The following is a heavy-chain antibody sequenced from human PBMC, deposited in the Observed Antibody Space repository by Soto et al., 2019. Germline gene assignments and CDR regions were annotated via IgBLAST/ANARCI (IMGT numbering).Heavy chain of an antibody. CDR3: ARQQWLVLNAFDI. V-gene: IGHV4-59*01. D-gene: IGHD6-19*01. CDR2: IYYSGST. Sequence: PSETLSLTCTVSGGSISSYYWSWIRQPPGKGLEWIGYIYYSGSTNYNPSLKSRVTISVDTSKNQFSLKLSSVTAADTAVYYCARQQWLVLNAFDIWGQVTMVTV. CDR1: GGSISSYY. J-gene: IGHJ3*02.